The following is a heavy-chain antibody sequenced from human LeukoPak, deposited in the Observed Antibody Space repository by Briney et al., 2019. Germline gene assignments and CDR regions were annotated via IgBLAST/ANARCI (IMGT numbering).Heavy chain of an antibody. V-gene: IGHV1-69*13. CDR2: IIPIFGTA. D-gene: IGHD2-2*01. Sequence: GASVKVSCKASGGTFSSYAISWVRQAPGQGLEWMGGIIPIFGTANYAQKFQGRVTITAAESTSTAYMELSSLRSEDTAVYYCARGGYVRYRSSTSCPNWFDPWGQGTLVTVSS. CDR1: GGTFSSYA. J-gene: IGHJ5*02. CDR3: ARGGYVRYRSSTSCPNWFDP.